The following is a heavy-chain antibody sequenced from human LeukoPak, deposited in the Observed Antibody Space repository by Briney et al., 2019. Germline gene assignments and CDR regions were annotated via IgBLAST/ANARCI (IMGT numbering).Heavy chain of an antibody. V-gene: IGHV3-21*04. CDR2: ISSSSSYI. CDR3: ASQFWWAAVPDTAPDD. D-gene: IGHD6-19*01. J-gene: IGHJ4*02. Sequence: KAGGSLRLSCAASGFTFSSYSMNWVRQAPGKGLEWVSSISSSSSYIYYADSVKGRFTISRDNAKNSLYLQMSSLTTEDTAVYYCASQFWWAAVPDTAPDDWGQGTLVTVST. CDR1: GFTFSSYS.